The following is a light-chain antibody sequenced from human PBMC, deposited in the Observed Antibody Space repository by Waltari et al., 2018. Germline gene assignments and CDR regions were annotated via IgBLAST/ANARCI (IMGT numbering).Light chain of an antibody. J-gene: IGLJ3*02. CDR2: YFN. V-gene: IGLV2-23*02. Sequence: QSALTQPASVSGSPGQSITIPCTGTSRNIGDSNLVSWFQHPPGNVPELVIYYFNKRPSGLSDRFSGSKSGNTASLAISALQADDEAEYCGCSWSTSGYLMFGGGTKVTVL. CDR3: CSWSTSGYLM. CDR1: SRNIGDSNL.